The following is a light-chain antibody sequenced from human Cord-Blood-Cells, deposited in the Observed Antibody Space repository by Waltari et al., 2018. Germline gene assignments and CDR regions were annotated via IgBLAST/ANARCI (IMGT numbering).Light chain of an antibody. CDR1: QSVFYSSNNKNY. V-gene: IGKV4-1*01. CDR2: WAS. CDR3: QQYYSTPPT. Sequence: DIVMTQSPDSLAVSLGERANIHCKSSQSVFYSSNNKNYLAWYQQKPGQHPKLLIYWASTRESGVPDRFSGSGSGTDFTLTISSLQAEDVAVYYCQQYYSTPPTFGPGTKVDIK. J-gene: IGKJ3*01.